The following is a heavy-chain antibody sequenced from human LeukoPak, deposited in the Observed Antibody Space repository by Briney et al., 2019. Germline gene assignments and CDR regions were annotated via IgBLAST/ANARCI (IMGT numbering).Heavy chain of an antibody. V-gene: IGHV3-48*01. CDR3: ARGFSSSWQNYYYYYMDV. CDR1: GFTFSSYS. J-gene: IGHJ6*03. Sequence: PGGSLRLSCAASGFTFSSYSMNWVRQAPGKGLEWVSYISSSSSTIYYADSVKGRFTISRDNAKNSLYLQMNSLRAEDTAVYYCARGFSSSWQNYYYYYMDVWGKGTTVTVSS. CDR2: ISSSSSTI. D-gene: IGHD6-13*01.